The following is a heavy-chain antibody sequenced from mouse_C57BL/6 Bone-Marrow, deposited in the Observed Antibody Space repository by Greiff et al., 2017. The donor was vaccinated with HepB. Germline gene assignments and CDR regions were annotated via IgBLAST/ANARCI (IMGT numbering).Heavy chain of an antibody. V-gene: IGHV1-64*01. D-gene: IGHD2-1*01. CDR1: GYTFTSYW. CDR2: IHPNSGST. Sequence: QVQLQQPGAELVKPGASVKLSCKASGYTFTSYWMHWVKQRPGQGLEWIGMIHPNSGSTNYNEKFKSKATLTVDKSSSTAYMQLSSLTSEDSAVYYCARWNLLWAMDYWGQGTSVTVSS. CDR3: ARWNLLWAMDY. J-gene: IGHJ4*01.